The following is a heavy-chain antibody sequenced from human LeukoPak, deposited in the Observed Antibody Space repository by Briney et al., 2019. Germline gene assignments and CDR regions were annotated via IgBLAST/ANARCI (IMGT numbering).Heavy chain of an antibody. CDR3: ARGSFYTFDI. Sequence: SQTLSLTCGISGDTVSSNSAAWNWIRQSPSRGLEWLGRTFYRPNWYNDYAPSVKSRITVNPDTSKNHFSLQLNSVTPEGTAVYYCARGSFYTFDIWGQGTMVTVSS. D-gene: IGHD2/OR15-2a*01. CDR1: GDTVSSNSAA. V-gene: IGHV6-1*01. CDR2: TFYRPNWYN. J-gene: IGHJ3*02.